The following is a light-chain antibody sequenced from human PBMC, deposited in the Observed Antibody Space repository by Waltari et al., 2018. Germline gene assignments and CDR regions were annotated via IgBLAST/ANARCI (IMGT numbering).Light chain of an antibody. CDR1: SSDVGGYDV. CDR3: SSYTSGSIVV. CDR2: EVS. V-gene: IGLV2-14*01. J-gene: IGLJ1*01. Sequence: QSALTQPASVSGSPGQSITISCTGTSSDVGGYDVASLYQQHPGKAPKLIIYEVSNRASGFSHPFLGSKSGSTASLTISGLQAEDEADYYCSSYTSGSIVVFGTGTKVTVL.